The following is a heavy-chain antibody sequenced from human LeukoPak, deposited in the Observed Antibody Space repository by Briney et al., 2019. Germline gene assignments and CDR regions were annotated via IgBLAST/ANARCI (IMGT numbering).Heavy chain of an antibody. D-gene: IGHD6-13*01. Sequence: PGGSLRLSCAASGVTFSSYAMTWVRQAPGKGLEWVSSISSSDFSTYYADSVKGRFTISRDNSKNTLYLQMNSLRAEDTALYYCAKLYSSSWYLFDYWGQGTLVTVSS. CDR1: GVTFSSYA. J-gene: IGHJ4*02. CDR3: AKLYSSSWYLFDY. CDR2: ISSSDFST. V-gene: IGHV3-23*01.